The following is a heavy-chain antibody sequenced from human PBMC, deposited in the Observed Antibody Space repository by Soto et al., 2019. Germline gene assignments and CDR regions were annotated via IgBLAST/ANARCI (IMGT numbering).Heavy chain of an antibody. J-gene: IGHJ4*02. Sequence: QVQLVQSGAEVKKPGASVKVSCKASGYTFTDYYIHWVRQAPGQGLEWMGWISPNSGGTNYEQKFQGRVTMTRDTSSSTAYMELNRLRSDETAVYYCARAPPGSRTSFYGSHFDYWGQGTLVPVYS. CDR3: ARAPPGSRTSFYGSHFDY. CDR2: ISPNSGGT. V-gene: IGHV1-2*02. CDR1: GYTFTDYY. D-gene: IGHD2-2*01.